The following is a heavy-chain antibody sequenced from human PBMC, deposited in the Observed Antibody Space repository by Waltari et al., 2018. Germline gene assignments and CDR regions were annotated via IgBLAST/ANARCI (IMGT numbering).Heavy chain of an antibody. D-gene: IGHD6-13*01. CDR3: AKGPEGAAAGTSWFDY. CDR1: GCTFDDYA. CDR2: ISWDVGST. J-gene: IGHJ4*02. Sequence: EVQLVESGGVVVQPGGSLRLSCAASGCTFDDYAMDWVRQAPGKGMEWGSLISWDVGSTDYADSVKGLFTISRDNSKNSLYLQMNSLRAEDTALYYCAKGPEGAAAGTSWFDYWGQGTLVTVSS. V-gene: IGHV3-43D*04.